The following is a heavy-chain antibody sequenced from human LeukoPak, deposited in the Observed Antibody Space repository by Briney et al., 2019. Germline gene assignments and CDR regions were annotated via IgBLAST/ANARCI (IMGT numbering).Heavy chain of an antibody. D-gene: IGHD3-22*01. CDR3: AKTRRAYDSSGYGAFDI. J-gene: IGHJ3*02. CDR2: ISGSGCSP. Sequence: GGSLRLSCVDSGFSFRSYAMSWVRQAPGEGLEWVSAISGSGCSPYYADSVKGRFTISRDNSKNTLYLQMNSLRSEDTAVYYCAKTRRAYDSSGYGAFDIWGQGTMVTVSS. V-gene: IGHV3-23*01. CDR1: GFSFRSYA.